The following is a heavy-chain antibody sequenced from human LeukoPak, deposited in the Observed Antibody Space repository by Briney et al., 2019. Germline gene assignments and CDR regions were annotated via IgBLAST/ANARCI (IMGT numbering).Heavy chain of an antibody. D-gene: IGHD3-22*01. CDR2: IRYDGSNK. V-gene: IGHV3-30*02. J-gene: IGHJ4*02. CDR3: AKDRGTMIVVVSLFDY. Sequence: QAGGSLRLSCAASGFTFSSYGMHWVRQAPGKGLEWVAFIRYDGSNKYYADSVKGRFTISRDNSKNTLYLQMNSLRAEDTAVYYCAKDRGTMIVVVSLFDYWGQGTLVTVSS. CDR1: GFTFSSYG.